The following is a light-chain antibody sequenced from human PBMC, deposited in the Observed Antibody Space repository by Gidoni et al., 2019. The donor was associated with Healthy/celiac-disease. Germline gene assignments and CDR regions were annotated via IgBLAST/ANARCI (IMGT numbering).Light chain of an antibody. V-gene: IGKV1-39*01. J-gene: IGKJ2*01. CDR1: QNISSY. CDR2: AAS. CDR3: QQSYSPLYT. Sequence: DIQMTQSPSSLSASVGDRVTITCRASQNISSYLNLFQQKPWKAPKLLIYAASSLQSGVPSGFSGSGSGTDFTLTISSLQPADFATYYCQQSYSPLYTFGQGTKLEIK.